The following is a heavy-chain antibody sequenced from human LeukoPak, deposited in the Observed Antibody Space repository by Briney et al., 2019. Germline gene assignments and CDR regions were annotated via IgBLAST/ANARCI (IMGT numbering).Heavy chain of an antibody. V-gene: IGHV3-33*01. CDR1: GFTFSSYG. J-gene: IGHJ5*02. Sequence: GGSLRLSCAASGFTFSSYGMHWVRQAPGKGLEWVAVIWYDGSNKYYADSVKGRFTISRDNSKNTLYLQMNSLRAEDTAVYYCARDEYLQYYYDSSGYPGWFDPWGQGTLVTVSS. D-gene: IGHD3-22*01. CDR3: ARDEYLQYYYDSSGYPGWFDP. CDR2: IWYDGSNK.